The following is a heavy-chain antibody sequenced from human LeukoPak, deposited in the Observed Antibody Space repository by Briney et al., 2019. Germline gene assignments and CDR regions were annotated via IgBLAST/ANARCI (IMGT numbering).Heavy chain of an antibody. J-gene: IGHJ4*02. Sequence: PSETLSLTCAVYGGSFSGYYWSSIRQPPGKGLEWIGEINHSGSTNYNPSLKSRVTISVDTSKNQFSLKLSSVTAADTAVYYCARRRGAYNVKYFDYWGQGTLVTVSS. D-gene: IGHD5-24*01. V-gene: IGHV4-34*01. CDR3: ARRRGAYNVKYFDY. CDR2: INHSGST. CDR1: GGSFSGYY.